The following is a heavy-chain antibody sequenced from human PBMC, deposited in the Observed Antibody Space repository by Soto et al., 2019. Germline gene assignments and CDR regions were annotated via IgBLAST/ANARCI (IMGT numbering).Heavy chain of an antibody. Sequence: GGSLRPSCTASGFTFSSHDMHWVRQVTGKGLEWVSGIESDGDAKYLASVKGRFSISRENAKNSLHLQMNSLRAEDTAVYYCARGGIEGVTWNWFDTWGQGTLVTVSS. CDR1: GFTFSSHD. CDR3: ARGGIEGVTWNWFDT. V-gene: IGHV3-13*01. CDR2: IESDGDA. J-gene: IGHJ5*02. D-gene: IGHD3-16*01.